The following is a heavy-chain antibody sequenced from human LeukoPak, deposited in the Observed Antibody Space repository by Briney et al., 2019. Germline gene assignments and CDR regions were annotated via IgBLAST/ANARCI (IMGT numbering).Heavy chain of an antibody. CDR3: ARDLGYCSGGSCYVYNWFDP. D-gene: IGHD2-15*01. Sequence: PGGSLRLSCAASGFTFSSYWMHWVRQAPGKGLVWVSRINSDVSSTSYADSVKGRFTISRDNAKNTLYLQMNSLRAEDTAVYYCARDLGYCSGGSCYVYNWFDPWGQGTLVTVPS. J-gene: IGHJ5*02. CDR1: GFTFSSYW. CDR2: INSDVSST. V-gene: IGHV3-74*01.